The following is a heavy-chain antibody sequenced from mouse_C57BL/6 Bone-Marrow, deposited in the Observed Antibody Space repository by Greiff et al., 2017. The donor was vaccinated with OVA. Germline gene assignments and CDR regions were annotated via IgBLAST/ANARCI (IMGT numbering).Heavy chain of an antibody. Sequence: QVQLQQSGPELVKPGASVKISCKASGYAFSSSWMNWVKQRPGKGLEWIGRIYPGDGDTNYHGKFKGKATLTADKSSRTAYMQLSILTSDDSAVDFCARDSSGYVYYAMDYWGQGTSVTVSS. V-gene: IGHV1-82*01. CDR3: ARDSSGYVYYAMDY. CDR1: GYAFSSSW. CDR2: IYPGDGDT. D-gene: IGHD3-2*02. J-gene: IGHJ4*01.